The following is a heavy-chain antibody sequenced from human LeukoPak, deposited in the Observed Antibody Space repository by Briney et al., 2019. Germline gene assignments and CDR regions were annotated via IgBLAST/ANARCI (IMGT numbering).Heavy chain of an antibody. J-gene: IGHJ4*02. D-gene: IGHD3-3*01. Sequence: GGSLRLSCAASGFTISSNYMSWVRHTPGNGLEWVSVIYSGGSTYYADSVKGRFTISRDNYKNTMYLQMNSLRAEDTAVYYCASSYDFWSGYKEWGQGTLVTVAS. CDR3: ASSYDFWSGYKE. V-gene: IGHV3-53*01. CDR2: IYSGGST. CDR1: GFTISSNY.